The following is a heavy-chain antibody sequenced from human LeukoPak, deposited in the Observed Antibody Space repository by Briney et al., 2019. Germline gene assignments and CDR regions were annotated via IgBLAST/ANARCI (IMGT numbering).Heavy chain of an antibody. Sequence: SQTLSLTCTISGDGVSSKSVSWGWMRQPPSRGLEYLGRTRYRSTSYTFYSLSVEGRITIDADTSRNEVSLRLSSVTPEDTALYYCVRDFNWAFDYGGQGTLVTVSS. CDR2: TRYRSTSYT. CDR3: VRDFNWAFDY. V-gene: IGHV6-1*01. J-gene: IGHJ4*02. D-gene: IGHD3-16*01. CDR1: GDGVSSKSVS.